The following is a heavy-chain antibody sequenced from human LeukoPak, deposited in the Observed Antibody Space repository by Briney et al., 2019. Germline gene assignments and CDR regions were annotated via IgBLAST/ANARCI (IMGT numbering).Heavy chain of an antibody. CDR1: GGSISSYY. CDR2: IYYSGST. J-gene: IGHJ3*02. V-gene: IGHV4-59*01. CDR3: ARRVRSAFDI. Sequence: PSETLSLTCTVSGGSISSYYWSWIRQPPGKGLEWIGYIYYSGSTNYNPSLKSRVTISVDTSKNQFSLKLSSVTAADTAVYFCARRVRSAFDIWGQGTMVTVSS.